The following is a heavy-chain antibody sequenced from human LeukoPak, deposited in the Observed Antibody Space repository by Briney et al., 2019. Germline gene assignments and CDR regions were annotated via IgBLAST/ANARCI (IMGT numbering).Heavy chain of an antibody. Sequence: PSETLSLTCAVYGGSFSGYYWSWIRQPPGKGLEWIGEINHSGSTNYNPSLKSRVTISVDTSKNQFSLKLSSVTAADTAVYYCARGHGPYASGSYLDLWGQGTLLTVSS. CDR3: ARGHGPYASGSYLDL. J-gene: IGHJ5*02. CDR1: GGSFSGYY. V-gene: IGHV4-34*01. CDR2: INHSGST. D-gene: IGHD3-10*01.